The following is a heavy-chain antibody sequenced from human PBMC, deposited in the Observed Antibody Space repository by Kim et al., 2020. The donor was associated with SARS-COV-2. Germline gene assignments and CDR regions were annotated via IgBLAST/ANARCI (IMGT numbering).Heavy chain of an antibody. CDR3: ARHQEGPYYYGMDV. V-gene: IGHV4-59*08. J-gene: IGHJ6*02. Sequence: NPSLKSRVTIAVDTSKNQFSLKLSSATAADTAVYYCARHQEGPYYYGMDVWGQGTTVTVSS.